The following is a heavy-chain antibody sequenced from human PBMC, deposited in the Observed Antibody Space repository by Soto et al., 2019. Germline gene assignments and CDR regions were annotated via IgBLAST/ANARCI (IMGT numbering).Heavy chain of an antibody. J-gene: IGHJ4*02. CDR2: INAGGGNT. V-gene: IGHV1-3*01. D-gene: IGHD6-19*01. CDR1: GYTFTTYT. CDR3: ARGEYSSGPTIDY. Sequence: GASVKVSCKASGYTFTTYTIHWVRQAPGQGLEWMAWINAGGGNTRYSQKFQDRVTITRDTSATTAYMDLSSLKSEDTAVYYCARGEYSSGPTIDYWGQGTLVTVSS.